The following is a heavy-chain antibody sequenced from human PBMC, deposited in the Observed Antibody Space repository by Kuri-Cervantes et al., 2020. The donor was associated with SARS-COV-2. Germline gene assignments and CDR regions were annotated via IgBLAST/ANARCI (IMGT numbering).Heavy chain of an antibody. D-gene: IGHD2/OR15-2a*01. Sequence: SETLSLTCTVSGASISNSYWNWIRHPAGKPLQWIGRISGRGDTIYNPSLKRRASMSVVTSKNQFSLTLTSVTAPDTAVYYCVGVLSNWFDPWGQGTLVTVSS. J-gene: IGHJ5*02. CDR3: VGVLSNWFDP. V-gene: IGHV4-4*07. CDR2: ISGRGDT. CDR1: GASISNSY.